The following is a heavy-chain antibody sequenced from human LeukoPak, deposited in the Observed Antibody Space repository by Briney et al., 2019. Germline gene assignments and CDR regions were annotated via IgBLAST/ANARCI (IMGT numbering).Heavy chain of an antibody. V-gene: IGHV6-1*01. Sequence: SQTLSLTCAISGDSVSSNSAAWSWIRQSPSRGLEWLGRTYYRSKWYNDYAVSVKSRITINPDTSKNQFSLQLNSVTPEDTAVYYCARASRDCSGGSCPSADVWGKGTTVTVSS. CDR2: TYYRSKWYN. D-gene: IGHD2-15*01. CDR1: GDSVSSNSAA. J-gene: IGHJ6*04. CDR3: ARASRDCSGGSCPSADV.